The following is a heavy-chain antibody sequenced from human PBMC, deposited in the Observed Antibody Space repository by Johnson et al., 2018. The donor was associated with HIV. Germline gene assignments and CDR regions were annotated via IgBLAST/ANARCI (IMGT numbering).Heavy chain of an antibody. V-gene: IGHV3-30*04. D-gene: IGHD1-26*01. Sequence: QVRLVESGGGVVQPGRSLRLSCAASGFTFSSYAMHWVRQAPGKGLEWVAVISYDGSNKYYADSVEGRFTISRDNSKNRLYLQMNSLRDEDTAVYYCAKDLGQRVGAPAYYALDIWGQGTVVTVSS. CDR3: AKDLGQRVGAPAYYALDI. CDR1: GFTFSSYA. J-gene: IGHJ3*02. CDR2: ISYDGSNK.